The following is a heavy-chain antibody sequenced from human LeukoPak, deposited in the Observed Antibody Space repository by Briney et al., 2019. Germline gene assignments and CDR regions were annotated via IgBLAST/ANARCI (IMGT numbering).Heavy chain of an antibody. D-gene: IGHD1-26*01. Sequence: GGSLRLSCAASGFTVSSNYMSWVRQAPGKGLEWVANIKQDGSEKYYVDSVKGRFTISRDNAKNSLYLQMNSLRAEDTAVYYCARDDSGSYGVENAFDIWGQGTMVTVSS. J-gene: IGHJ3*02. V-gene: IGHV3-7*01. CDR2: IKQDGSEK. CDR3: ARDDSGSYGVENAFDI. CDR1: GFTVSSNY.